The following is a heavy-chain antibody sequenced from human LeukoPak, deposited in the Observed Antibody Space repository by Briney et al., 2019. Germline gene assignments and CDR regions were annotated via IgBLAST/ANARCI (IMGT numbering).Heavy chain of an antibody. D-gene: IGHD4-17*01. Sequence: SETLSLTCTVSGGSIGSGSYYWSWIRQPAGKGLEWIGRISTSGSTNYNPSLKSRLTISVDTSKNQFSLKLTSVTAADTAVYYCARDSGDYPYFMDVWGTGTTVTVSS. CDR2: ISTSGST. CDR1: GGSIGSGSYY. CDR3: ARDSGDYPYFMDV. J-gene: IGHJ6*03. V-gene: IGHV4-61*02.